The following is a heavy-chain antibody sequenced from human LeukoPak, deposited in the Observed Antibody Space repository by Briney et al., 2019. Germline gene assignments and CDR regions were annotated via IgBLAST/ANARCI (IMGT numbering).Heavy chain of an antibody. CDR2: IWYDGSNK. J-gene: IGHJ4*02. V-gene: IGHV3-33*08. D-gene: IGHD3-22*01. CDR3: AREAYPYYYDSSGYYLYYFDY. CDR1: GFTFSSYG. Sequence: PGGSLRLSCAASGFTFSSYGMHWVRQAPAKGLEWVAVIWYDGSNKYYADSVKGRFTISRDNSKNTLYLQMNSLRAEDTAVYYCAREAYPYYYDSSGYYLYYFDYWGQGTLVTVSS.